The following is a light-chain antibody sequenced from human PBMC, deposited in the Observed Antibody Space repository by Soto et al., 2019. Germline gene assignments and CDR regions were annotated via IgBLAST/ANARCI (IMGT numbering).Light chain of an antibody. CDR1: SSNIGAGHD. Sequence: QSVLTQPPSVSGAPGQRVTISCTGSSSNIGAGHDVHWYQQLPGTAPKLLIYGNSNRPSGVPDRFSGSKSGTSASLAITGLQAEDEADYYCQSYDSSLSGPVVFGGGTKPTVL. J-gene: IGLJ2*01. CDR3: QSYDSSLSGPVV. V-gene: IGLV1-40*01. CDR2: GNS.